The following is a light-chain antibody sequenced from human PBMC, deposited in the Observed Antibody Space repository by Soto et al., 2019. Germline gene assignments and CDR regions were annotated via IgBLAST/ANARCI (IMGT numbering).Light chain of an antibody. CDR1: SGHSSYA. CDR2: LNNDGSH. J-gene: IGLJ2*01. CDR3: QTWGTGFQF. Sequence: QLVLTQSPSASASLGASVKLTCNLSSGHSSYAIAWHQKQPGKGPRYLMDLNNDGSHTKGDGIPDRFSGSSSGADRYLIISSLQSEDEADYYCQTWGTGFQFFGGGTKVTVL. V-gene: IGLV4-69*01.